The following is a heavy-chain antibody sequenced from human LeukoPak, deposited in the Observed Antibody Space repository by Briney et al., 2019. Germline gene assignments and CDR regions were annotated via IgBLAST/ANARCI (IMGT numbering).Heavy chain of an antibody. J-gene: IGHJ4*02. V-gene: IGHV4-4*07. CDR1: GGPINFYY. CDR3: ARGIADPYSFDS. CDR2: IYSPGST. Sequence: SEPLTLTCTVSGGPINFYYWLWIRQPTGKGLEWIGRIYSPGSTNYSPSLKSRVTISVDTSKIQFSLNLSSVTAAGTAVYYCARGIADPYSFDSWGQGTLVSVSS. D-gene: IGHD6-13*01.